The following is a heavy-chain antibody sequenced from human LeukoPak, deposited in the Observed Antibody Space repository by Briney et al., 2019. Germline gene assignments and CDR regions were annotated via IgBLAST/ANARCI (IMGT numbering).Heavy chain of an antibody. CDR2: INHSGST. CDR3: ARALAAADSFDY. V-gene: IGHV4-34*01. J-gene: IGHJ4*02. CDR1: GGSFSGYY. D-gene: IGHD6-13*01. Sequence: SETLSLTCAVYGGSFSGYYWSWIRQPPGKGLEWIGEINHSGSTNYNPSLKSRVTILVDTSKNQFSLKLSSVTAADTAVYYCARALAAADSFDYWGQGTLVTVSS.